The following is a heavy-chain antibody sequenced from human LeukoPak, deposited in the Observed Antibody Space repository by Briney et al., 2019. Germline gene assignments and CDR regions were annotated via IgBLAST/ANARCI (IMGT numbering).Heavy chain of an antibody. V-gene: IGHV3-21*01. Sequence: GGSLRLSCAASGFTFSSYSMNWVRQAPGKGLEWVSSISSSSSYIYYADSVKGRFTISRDNAKNSLYLQMNSLRAEDTAVYYCARGVMGYSSSWYDYWGQGTLVTVSP. CDR1: GFTFSSYS. CDR3: ARGVMGYSSSWYDY. J-gene: IGHJ4*02. D-gene: IGHD6-13*01. CDR2: ISSSSSYI.